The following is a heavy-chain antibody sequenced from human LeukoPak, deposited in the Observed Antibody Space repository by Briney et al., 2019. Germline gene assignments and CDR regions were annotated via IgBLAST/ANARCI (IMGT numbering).Heavy chain of an antibody. CDR1: GYTFTSYG. Sequence: GASVKVSCKASGYTFTSYGISWVRQAPGQGLEWMGWISAYNGNTNYAQKLQGRVTMTTDTSTSTAYMELSSLSSDDTAVYYCAKNPTGTFVFDNWGQGTLVTVSS. CDR2: ISAYNGNT. J-gene: IGHJ4*02. D-gene: IGHD1/OR15-1a*01. CDR3: AKNPTGTFVFDN. V-gene: IGHV1-18*01.